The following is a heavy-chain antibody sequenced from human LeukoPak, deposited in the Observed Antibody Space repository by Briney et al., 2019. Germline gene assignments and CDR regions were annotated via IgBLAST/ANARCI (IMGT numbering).Heavy chain of an antibody. Sequence: GGSLRLSCVASGFTFNNAWMSWVRQAPGKGLEWVGRIKSKTNGGTTDYAAPVKGRFTISRDDSKNTLYLQMNSLKTEDTAVYYCTKFDYAAFEYWGQGTLVTVSS. CDR1: GFTFNNAW. CDR2: IKSKTNGGTT. V-gene: IGHV3-15*01. J-gene: IGHJ4*02. CDR3: TKFDYAAFEY. D-gene: IGHD4-17*01.